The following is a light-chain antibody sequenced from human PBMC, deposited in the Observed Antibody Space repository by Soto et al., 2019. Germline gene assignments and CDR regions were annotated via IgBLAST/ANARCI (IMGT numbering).Light chain of an antibody. Sequence: DIQMTQSPSSLSASVGDTVTITCRASQGVANFLACFQQKPGKAPKSLMYAASSLQSGVPSKFSGIGSGTDFTLTISSLQPEEFATYYCHQYHSYPVTFGGGTKVEIK. V-gene: IGKV1-16*02. J-gene: IGKJ4*01. CDR1: QGVANF. CDR2: AAS. CDR3: HQYHSYPVT.